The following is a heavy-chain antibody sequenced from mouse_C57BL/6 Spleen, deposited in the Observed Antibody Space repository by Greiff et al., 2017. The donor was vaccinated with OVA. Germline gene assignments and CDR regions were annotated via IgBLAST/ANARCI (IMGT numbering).Heavy chain of an antibody. CDR2: IDPSASYT. Sequence: QVQLQQPGAELVRPGTSVKLSCKASGYTFTSYWMHWVKQRPGQGLEWIGVIDPSASYTNSNQKFKGTATLTVDTSSSTAYMQLSSLTSEDSAVYYCARPYYTNYDAMDYWGQGTSVTVSS. D-gene: IGHD2-12*01. CDR3: ARPYYTNYDAMDY. J-gene: IGHJ4*01. CDR1: GYTFTSYW. V-gene: IGHV1-59*01.